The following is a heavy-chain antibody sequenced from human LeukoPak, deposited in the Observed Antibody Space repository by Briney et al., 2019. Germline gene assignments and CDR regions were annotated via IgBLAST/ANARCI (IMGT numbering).Heavy chain of an antibody. CDR3: ARDLIGDFWSGYYTGYYYYYYGMDV. CDR2: IWFDGSNK. CDR1: GFIFSNDA. V-gene: IGHV3-30*02. J-gene: IGHJ6*02. Sequence: GGSLRLSCAASGFIFSNDAMHWVRQAPGKGLEWVAFIWFDGSNKHYADSVRGRFTISRDNSKNTLYLQMNSLRAEDTAVYYCARDLIGDFWSGYYTGYYYYYYGMDVWGQGTTVTVSS. D-gene: IGHD3-3*01.